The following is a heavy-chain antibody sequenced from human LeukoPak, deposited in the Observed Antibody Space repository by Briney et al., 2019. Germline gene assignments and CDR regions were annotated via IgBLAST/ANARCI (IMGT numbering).Heavy chain of an antibody. CDR2: IYDIGST. V-gene: IGHV4-59*08. CDR3: ARQKLYDSSGYYPIPFDY. J-gene: IGHJ4*02. D-gene: IGHD3-22*01. Sequence: NPSETLSLTCTVSGGSISSYYWSWIRQPPGRGLEWIGYIYDIGSTIYNPSLQSRVTISVDTSKNQFSLKLSSVTAADTAVYYCARQKLYDSSGYYPIPFDYWGQGTLATVSS. CDR1: GGSISSYY.